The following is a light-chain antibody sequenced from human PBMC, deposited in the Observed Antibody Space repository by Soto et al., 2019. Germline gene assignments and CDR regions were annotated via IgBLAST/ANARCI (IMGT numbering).Light chain of an antibody. Sequence: QSVLTQAPSASGTPGQRVTISCSGSSSNVGDLSVDWYQHLPGTAPKLLIHSNFQRPSGVPDRFSGSKSGTSASLAINGLQSEDEAGYYCAAWDGSLNGLYVFGTGTKLTVL. CDR2: SNF. V-gene: IGLV1-44*01. CDR1: SSNVGDLS. CDR3: AAWDGSLNGLYV. J-gene: IGLJ1*01.